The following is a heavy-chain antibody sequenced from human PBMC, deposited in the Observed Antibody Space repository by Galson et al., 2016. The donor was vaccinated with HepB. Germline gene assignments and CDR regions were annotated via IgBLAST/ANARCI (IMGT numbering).Heavy chain of an antibody. CDR2: ISTRRTT. D-gene: IGHD1-1*01. CDR1: GFVFSNFG. Sequence: SLRLSCAASGFVFSNFGLSWVRQAPGKGLEWFASISTRRTTYYSDSVQGRFTISRDNSNNTLYLQMNGLRAEDTAVHYCAKERLVRRIFDHWGQGTLLTVSS. J-gene: IGHJ4*02. V-gene: IGHV3-23*01. CDR3: AKERLVRRIFDH.